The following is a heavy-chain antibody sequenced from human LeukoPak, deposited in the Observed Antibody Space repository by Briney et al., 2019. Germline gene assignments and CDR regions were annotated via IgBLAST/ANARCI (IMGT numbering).Heavy chain of an antibody. V-gene: IGHV3-74*01. CDR2: INQDESNA. Sequence: AGGSLRLSCAVSGFTFRNFLMHWVRQAPGKGLVWGSRINQDESNAYADSVRGGFTTSRDTAKDTLYLQMNSLRAEDTAVYYCARVVLQWLPNYWGQGTLVTVSS. CDR3: ARVVLQWLPNY. D-gene: IGHD6-19*01. CDR1: GFTFRNFL. J-gene: IGHJ4*02.